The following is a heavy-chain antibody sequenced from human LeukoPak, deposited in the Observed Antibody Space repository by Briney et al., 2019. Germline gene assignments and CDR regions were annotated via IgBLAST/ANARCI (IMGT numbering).Heavy chain of an antibody. CDR2: ISHNAGP. CDR1: GGSFRGYY. J-gene: IGHJ4*02. CDR3: ARAPPGRPFDY. Sequence: PSETLSLTCGVSGGSFRGYYWTWIRQPPGKGLEWIGEISHNAGPNYNPSLKSRVTISIGTPKNQFSLKMNSVTAADTAVYYCARAPPGRPFDYWGQGTLVTVSS. D-gene: IGHD6-6*01. V-gene: IGHV4-34*01.